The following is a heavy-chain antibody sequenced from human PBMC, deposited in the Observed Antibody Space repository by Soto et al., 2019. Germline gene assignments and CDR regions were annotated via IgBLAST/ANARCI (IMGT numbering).Heavy chain of an antibody. D-gene: IGHD3-10*01. Sequence: GGSLRLSCAASGFTFSSYSMSWVRQAPGKGLEWVSGFRTSGDGGTTYYADSVKGRFTISRDNSKNMLFLQMISRRAEDMDIYYCAKKVNSGPGSRYFDYWGQGTLVTVSS. CDR3: AKKVNSGPGSRYFDY. CDR2: FRTSGDGGTT. CDR1: GFTFSSYS. V-gene: IGHV3-23*01. J-gene: IGHJ4*02.